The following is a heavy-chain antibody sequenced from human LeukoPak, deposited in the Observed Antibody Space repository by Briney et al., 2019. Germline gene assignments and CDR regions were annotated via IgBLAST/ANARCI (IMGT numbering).Heavy chain of an antibody. V-gene: IGHV3-9*01. Sequence: GGSLRLSCAASGFTFDDYGMHWVRQAPGKGLEWVSGISWNSGSIAYADSVKGRFTISRDNAKNSLYLQMNSLRAEDTALYYCAKVPSPHYYGSGSYLYFDYWGQGTLVTVSS. D-gene: IGHD3-10*01. J-gene: IGHJ4*02. CDR1: GFTFDDYG. CDR3: AKVPSPHYYGSGSYLYFDY. CDR2: ISWNSGSI.